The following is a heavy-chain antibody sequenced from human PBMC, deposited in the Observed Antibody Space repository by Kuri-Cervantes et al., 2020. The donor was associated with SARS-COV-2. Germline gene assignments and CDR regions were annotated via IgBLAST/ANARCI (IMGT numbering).Heavy chain of an antibody. Sequence: GESLKISCEGSGFLFNKYAMSWVRQAPGKGLEWVASLSYNSGSTYYADSVKGRFTISRDNSKNTLYLQMNSLRAEDTAVYYCARSPPLGYFDLWGRGTLVTVSS. J-gene: IGHJ2*01. CDR2: LSYNSGST. CDR1: GFLFNKYA. V-gene: IGHV3-23*01. CDR3: ARSPPLGYFDL.